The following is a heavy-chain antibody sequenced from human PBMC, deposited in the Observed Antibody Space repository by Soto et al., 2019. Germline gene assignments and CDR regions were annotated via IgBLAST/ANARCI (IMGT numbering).Heavy chain of an antibody. Sequence: SETLXLTCTVSGGSISSCGYYWSWIRQHPGKGLEWIGYIYYSGSTYYNPSLKSRVTISVDTSKSQFSLKLSSVTAADTAVYYCARVKDTRCSSTSCRGYYFDYWGQGTLVTVSS. CDR1: GGSISSCGYY. J-gene: IGHJ4*02. D-gene: IGHD2-2*01. CDR3: ARVKDTRCSSTSCRGYYFDY. CDR2: IYYSGST. V-gene: IGHV4-31*03.